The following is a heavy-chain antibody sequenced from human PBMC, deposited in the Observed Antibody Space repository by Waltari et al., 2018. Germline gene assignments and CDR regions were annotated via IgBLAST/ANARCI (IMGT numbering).Heavy chain of an antibody. J-gene: IGHJ6*02. Sequence: QVQLQESGPGLVKPLETLSLTCTVSGGSISSYYWSWIRQPPGKGLEWIGYIYYSGSTNYNPSLNSRVTISVDTSKTQCSLKLSSVTAADTAVYYCARGGWDGMDVWGQGTTVTVSS. CDR3: ARGGWDGMDV. V-gene: IGHV4-59*12. CDR2: IYYSGST. CDR1: GGSISSYY.